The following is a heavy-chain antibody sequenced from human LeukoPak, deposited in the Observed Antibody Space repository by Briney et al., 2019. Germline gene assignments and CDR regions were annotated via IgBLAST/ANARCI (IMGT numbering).Heavy chain of an antibody. Sequence: SETLSLTCAVYGGSSSGYYWSWIRQPPGKGLEWIGEINHSGSTNYNPSLKSRVTISVDTSKNQFSLKLSSVTAADTAVYYCARPSGTGTLDYWGQGTLVTVSS. J-gene: IGHJ4*02. V-gene: IGHV4-34*01. CDR3: ARPSGTGTLDY. CDR2: INHSGST. CDR1: GGSSSGYY. D-gene: IGHD3-9*01.